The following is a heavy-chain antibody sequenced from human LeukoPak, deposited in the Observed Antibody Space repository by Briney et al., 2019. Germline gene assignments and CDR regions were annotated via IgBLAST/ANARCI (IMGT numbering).Heavy chain of an antibody. J-gene: IGHJ4*02. D-gene: IGHD5-24*01. CDR1: GFTFSSYS. Sequence: PGGSLRLSCAASGFTFSSYSMNWVRQAPGKGLEWVSSISSSSGYIYYADSVKGRFTISRDNAKNSLYLQMNSLRAEDTAVYYCARDGAVRDGYNFFDYWGQGTLVTVSS. CDR2: ISSSSGYI. V-gene: IGHV3-21*01. CDR3: ARDGAVRDGYNFFDY.